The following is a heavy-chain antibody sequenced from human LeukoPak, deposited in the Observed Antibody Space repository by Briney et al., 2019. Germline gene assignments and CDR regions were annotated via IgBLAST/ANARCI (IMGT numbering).Heavy chain of an antibody. V-gene: IGHV3-30*04. J-gene: IGHJ4*02. D-gene: IGHD3-3*01. CDR2: IAYDGINI. CDR3: ARCRDYNFWSGSAFDY. CDR1: GFFFSSYA. Sequence: GGSLRLSCAASGFFFSSYAMHWVRQAPGKGPEWLPVIAYDGINIEYTDSVKGRFTISRDNSKNTLYLQMNSLRAEDTAVYYCARCRDYNFWSGSAFDYWGKGTLVTVSS.